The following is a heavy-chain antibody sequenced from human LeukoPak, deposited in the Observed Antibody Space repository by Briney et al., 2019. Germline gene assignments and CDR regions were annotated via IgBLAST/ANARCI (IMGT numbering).Heavy chain of an antibody. D-gene: IGHD4-23*01. Sequence: SETLSLTRTVSGGSISSYYWSWIRQPPGKGLEWIGYIYYSGSTNYNPSLKSRVTISVDTSKNQFSLKLSSVTAADTAVYYCASTGSGSSGNDYWGQGTLVTVSS. J-gene: IGHJ4*02. CDR3: ASTGSGSSGNDY. CDR1: GGSISSYY. V-gene: IGHV4-59*08. CDR2: IYYSGST.